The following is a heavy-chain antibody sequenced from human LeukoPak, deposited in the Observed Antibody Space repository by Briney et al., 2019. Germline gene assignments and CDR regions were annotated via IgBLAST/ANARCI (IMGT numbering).Heavy chain of an antibody. D-gene: IGHD3-9*01. Sequence: SETLSLTCAVYGGSITGCYWSWIRQTPGRGLEWAGEIHYTGATSYNPSLKSRATISTDTSKNQFSLRLSSVTAADTAVYYCARGNILTGYCFDFWGQGALVTVSS. CDR3: ARGNILTGYCFDF. V-gene: IGHV4-34*01. CDR1: GGSITGCY. J-gene: IGHJ4*02. CDR2: IHYTGAT.